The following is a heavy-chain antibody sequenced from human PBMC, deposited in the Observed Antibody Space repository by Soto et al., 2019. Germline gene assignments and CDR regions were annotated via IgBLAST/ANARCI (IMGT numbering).Heavy chain of an antibody. D-gene: IGHD3-10*01. Sequence: QVQLQESGPGLVEPSQTLSLTCTVSGASISSGDYYWTWIRQSPGKDLEWIGYIYSSGSTKYNPSISSPFTMSKDTSKHRSYLTLSSVTAAATAVYYCARRVTGGGERFDPWGQGTLVTV. CDR2: IYSSGST. CDR3: ARRVTGGGERFDP. CDR1: GASISSGDYY. V-gene: IGHV4-30-4*01. J-gene: IGHJ5*02.